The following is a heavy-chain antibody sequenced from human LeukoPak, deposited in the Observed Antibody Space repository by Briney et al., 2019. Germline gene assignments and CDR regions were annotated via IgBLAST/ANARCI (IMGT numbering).Heavy chain of an antibody. D-gene: IGHD3-10*01. Sequence: ASVKVSCKVSGYTLTELSMHWVRQAPGKGLEWMGGFDPEDGETIYAQKSQGRVAMTEDTSTDTAYMELSSLRSEDTAVYYCFTVGDYYYYGMDVWGQGTTVTVSS. J-gene: IGHJ6*02. V-gene: IGHV1-24*01. CDR2: FDPEDGET. CDR1: GYTLTELS. CDR3: FTVGDYYYYGMDV.